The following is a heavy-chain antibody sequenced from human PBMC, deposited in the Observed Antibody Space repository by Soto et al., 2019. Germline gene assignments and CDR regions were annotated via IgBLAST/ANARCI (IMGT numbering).Heavy chain of an antibody. Sequence: SETLSLTCTVSGGSISSSSYYWGWIRQPPGKGLEGIGSIYYSGSTYYNPSLKSRVTISVDTSKNQFSLKLSSVTAADTAVYYCARRILGYVDPWGQGTLVTVSS. CDR1: GGSISSSSYY. J-gene: IGHJ5*02. V-gene: IGHV4-39*01. CDR3: ARRILGYVDP. D-gene: IGHD3-22*01. CDR2: IYYSGST.